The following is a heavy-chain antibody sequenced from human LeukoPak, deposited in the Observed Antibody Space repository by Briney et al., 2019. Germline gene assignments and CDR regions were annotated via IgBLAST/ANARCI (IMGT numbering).Heavy chain of an antibody. D-gene: IGHD2-2*01. V-gene: IGHV3-23*01. CDR3: AKRTCSSTSCPNWFDP. CDR2: ISGRADNI. CDR1: GFTFSSYA. Sequence: PGESLRLSCAASGFTFSSYAMSWVRQAPGKGLEWVSLISGRADNIYYADSVRGRFTISRDNSKNTLYLQMNSLRAEDTAVYYCAKRTCSSTSCPNWFDPWGQGTLVTVSS. J-gene: IGHJ5*02.